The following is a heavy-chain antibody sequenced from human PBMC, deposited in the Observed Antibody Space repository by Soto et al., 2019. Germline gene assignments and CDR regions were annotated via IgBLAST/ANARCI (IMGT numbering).Heavy chain of an antibody. V-gene: IGHV3-23*01. CDR2: ISGSGGST. CDR3: GRVSHAQYGDYTYAFDI. CDR1: GFTFSSYA. Sequence: EVQLLESGGGLVQPGGSLRLSCAASGFTFSSYAMSWVRQSPGKVLEWVSAISGSGGSTYYADSVKGRFTISRDNSKNTLYLQMNSLRADDTAVSYCGRVSHAQYGDYTYAFDIWGQGTMVTVSS. D-gene: IGHD4-17*01. J-gene: IGHJ3*02.